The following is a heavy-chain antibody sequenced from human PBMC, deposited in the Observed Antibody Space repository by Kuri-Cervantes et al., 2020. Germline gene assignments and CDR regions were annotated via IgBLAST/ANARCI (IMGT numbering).Heavy chain of an antibody. V-gene: IGHV1-18*04. CDR1: GYTFTDYS. J-gene: IGHJ3*02. D-gene: IGHD3-9*01. CDR3: ARAPSYLRYFDWLLWDAFDI. CDR2: ISAYNGDT. Sequence: ASVKVSCKASGYTFTDYSFHWVRQAPGQRLEWMGWISAYNGDTNYAQKLQGRVTMTTDTSTSTAYMELRSLRSDDTAVYYCARAPSYLRYFDWLLWDAFDIWGQGTMVTVSS.